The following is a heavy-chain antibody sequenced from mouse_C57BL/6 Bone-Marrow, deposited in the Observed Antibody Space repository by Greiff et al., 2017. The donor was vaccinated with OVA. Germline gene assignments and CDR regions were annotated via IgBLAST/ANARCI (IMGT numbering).Heavy chain of an antibody. CDR1: GYTFTSYW. J-gene: IGHJ4*01. CDR2: IDPSDSYT. CDR3: ARYGSRGDAMDY. Sequence: QVQLQQSGAELVKPGASVKLSCKASGYTFTSYWMQWVKQRPGQGLEWIGEIDPSDSYTNYNQKFKGKATLTVDTSSSTAYMQLSSLTSEDSAVYYCARYGSRGDAMDYWGQGTSVTVSS. D-gene: IGHD1-1*01. V-gene: IGHV1-50*01.